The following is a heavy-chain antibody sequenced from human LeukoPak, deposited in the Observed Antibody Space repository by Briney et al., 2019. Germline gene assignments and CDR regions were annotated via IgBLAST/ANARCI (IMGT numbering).Heavy chain of an antibody. CDR3: ATYSSGNGREFQH. V-gene: IGHV3-7*01. J-gene: IGHJ1*01. Sequence: GGSLRLSCAASGFTFSSNWMSWVRQAPGKGLEWVANIMQDGSERNYVDSVKGRFTISRDNAKNSVYLQMNSLRAEDTAVYYCATYSSGNGREFQHWGQGTLVTVSS. CDR1: GFTFSSNW. CDR2: IMQDGSER. D-gene: IGHD3-22*01.